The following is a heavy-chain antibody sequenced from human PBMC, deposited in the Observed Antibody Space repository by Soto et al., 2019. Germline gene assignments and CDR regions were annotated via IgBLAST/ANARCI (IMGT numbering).Heavy chain of an antibody. Sequence: EVQLVESGGGFVEPGGSLRLSCVGSGLTLSHAWMTWVRQAPGKGLEWVGRIKTKGEGGTMDYAAPVKGRFSVSRDDSENTLYLNMSSLHSEDTDMYYCVAYLPGVRTNWGFDYWGQGTLVTVSS. V-gene: IGHV3-15*07. CDR2: IKTKGEGGTM. D-gene: IGHD7-27*01. CDR3: VAYLPGVRTNWGFDY. CDR1: GLTLSHAW. J-gene: IGHJ4*02.